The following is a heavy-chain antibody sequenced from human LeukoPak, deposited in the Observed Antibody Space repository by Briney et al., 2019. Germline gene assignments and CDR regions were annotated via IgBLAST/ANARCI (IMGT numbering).Heavy chain of an antibody. V-gene: IGHV3-23*01. D-gene: IGHD4/OR15-4a*01. CDR3: ANEEVPNDY. CDR2: ISISGDIT. J-gene: IGHJ4*02. CDR1: GFTFSSHA. Sequence: GGSLRLSCAVSGFTFSSHAMTWVRQAPGKGLEWVSGISISGDITYYADSVQGRFIISRDNSKNTVYLQMNSLRVEDTAVYYCANEEVPNDYWGQGTLVTVSS.